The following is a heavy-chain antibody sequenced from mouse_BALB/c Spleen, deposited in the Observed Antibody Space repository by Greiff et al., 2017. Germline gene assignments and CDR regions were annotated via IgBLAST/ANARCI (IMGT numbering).Heavy chain of an antibody. J-gene: IGHJ3*01. CDR3: ARRGFAY. CDR2: IYPGSGST. CDR1: GYNFTSYW. Sequence: VQLQQPGAELVKPGTSVKLSCKASGYNFTSYWINWVKLRPGQGLEWIGDIYPGSGSTNYNEKFKSKATLTVDKSSSTAYMQLSSLASEDSALYYCARRGFAYWGQGTLVTVSA. V-gene: IGHV1-55*01.